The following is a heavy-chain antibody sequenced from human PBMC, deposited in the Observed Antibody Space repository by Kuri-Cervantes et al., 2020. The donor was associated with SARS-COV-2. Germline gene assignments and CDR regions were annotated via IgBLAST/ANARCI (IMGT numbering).Heavy chain of an antibody. J-gene: IGHJ2*01. CDR3: ARAELGLGWFFDL. V-gene: IGHV4-34*01. CDR2: INHSGST. CDR1: GGSLSYYY. D-gene: IGHD6-13*01. Sequence: GSLRLSCEVYGGSLSYYYWSWVRQPPGKGLGWIGEINHSGSTNYNPSLKSRVTISGDTSKNQFSLKLSSVTAADTAVYYCARAELGLGWFFDLWGRGTLVTVSS.